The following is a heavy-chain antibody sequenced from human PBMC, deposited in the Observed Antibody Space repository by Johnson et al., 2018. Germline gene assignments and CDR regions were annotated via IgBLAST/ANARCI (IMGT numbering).Heavy chain of an antibody. V-gene: IGHV3-15*07. CDR3: TTGPGYYYDSRFGGI. J-gene: IGHJ3*02. CDR1: GFTFSNAW. CDR2: IKSKTDGGTT. Sequence: VQLVQSGGGLVKPGGSLRLSCAASGFTFSNAWMNWVRQAPGKGLEWVGRIKSKTDGGTTDYAAPVKGRFTISRDDSKNTLYLQMNSLKTEDTAVDYCTTGPGYYYDSRFGGIWGQGTMVTVSS. D-gene: IGHD3-22*01.